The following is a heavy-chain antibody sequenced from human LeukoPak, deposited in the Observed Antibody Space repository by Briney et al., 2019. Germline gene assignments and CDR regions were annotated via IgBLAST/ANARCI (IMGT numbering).Heavy chain of an antibody. CDR2: INTDGSAT. CDR3: ASLKAGTTVLFDY. J-gene: IGHJ4*02. Sequence: GGSLRLSCAASGFTFSNSWMHWVRQAPGKGLVWISLINTDGSATIYADSVKGRFTISRDNAKNSLYLQMNSLRAEDTAVYYCASLKAGTTVLFDYWGQGTLVTVSS. CDR1: GFTFSNSW. D-gene: IGHD1-1*01. V-gene: IGHV3-74*01.